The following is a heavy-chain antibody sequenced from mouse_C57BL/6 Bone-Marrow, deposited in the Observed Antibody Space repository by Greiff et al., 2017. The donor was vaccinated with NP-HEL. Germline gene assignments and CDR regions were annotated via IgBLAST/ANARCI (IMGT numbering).Heavy chain of an antibody. CDR2: IYPGDGDT. CDR1: GYAFSSSW. D-gene: IGHD2-14*01. Sequence: VQLQQSGPELVKPGASVKISCKASGYAFSSSWMNWVKQRPGKGLEWIGRIYPGDGDTNYNGKFKGKATLTADKSSSTAYMQLSSLTSEDSAVYFCARSGGVRRGFAYWGQGTLVTVSA. CDR3: ARSGGVRRGFAY. V-gene: IGHV1-82*01. J-gene: IGHJ3*01.